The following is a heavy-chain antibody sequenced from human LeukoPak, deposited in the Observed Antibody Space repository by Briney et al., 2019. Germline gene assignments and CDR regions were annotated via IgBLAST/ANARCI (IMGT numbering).Heavy chain of an antibody. CDR3: ARDLDGSGSYGAFDP. Sequence: PSETLSLTCTVSGGSISSSSYYWGWIRQPPGKGLEWIGYIYYSGSTYYNPSLKSRVTISVDTSKNQFSLKLSSVTAADTAVYYCARDLDGSGSYGAFDPGGQGTLVTVSS. D-gene: IGHD3-10*01. CDR2: IYYSGST. J-gene: IGHJ5*02. V-gene: IGHV4-30-4*08. CDR1: GGSISSSSYY.